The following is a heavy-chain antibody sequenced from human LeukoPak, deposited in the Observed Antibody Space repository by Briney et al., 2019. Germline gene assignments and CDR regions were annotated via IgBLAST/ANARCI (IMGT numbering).Heavy chain of an antibody. CDR1: GYTFTSYY. CDR3: AQTVADHNASDI. CDR2: INPSGGST. Sequence: ASVKVSCKASGYTFTSYYMHWVRQVPGQGLEWMGIINPSGGSTSYAQKFQGRVTMTRDTSTSTVYMELSSLRSEDTAVYYCAQTVADHNASDIWGQGTMVTVSS. V-gene: IGHV1-46*01. D-gene: IGHD6-19*01. J-gene: IGHJ3*02.